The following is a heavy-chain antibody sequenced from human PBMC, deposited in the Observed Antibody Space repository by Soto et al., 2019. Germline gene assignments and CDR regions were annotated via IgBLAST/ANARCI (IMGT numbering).Heavy chain of an antibody. CDR1: GGNFNSFG. CDR3: ARVDTMIRTWHWFDP. CDR2: IIPIFHAP. D-gene: IGHD3-10*01. Sequence: QVQLVQSGAEVKKPGSSVKVSCKTSGGNFNSFGISWLRQAPGQGPEWMGGIIPIFHAPKYAQKFQGRLTITADASMTTAYMELSSLRSEDTGSYYCARVDTMIRTWHWFDPWGQGTLVTVSS. V-gene: IGHV1-69*12. J-gene: IGHJ5*02.